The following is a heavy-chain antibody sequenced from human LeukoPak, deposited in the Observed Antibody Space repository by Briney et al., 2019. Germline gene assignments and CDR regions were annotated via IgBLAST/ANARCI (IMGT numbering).Heavy chain of an antibody. CDR1: GGSFSGYY. D-gene: IGHD3-22*01. Sequence: SETLSLTCAVYGGSFSGYYWSWIRQPPGKGLEWIGEINHSGSTNYNPSLKSRVTISVDTSKNQFSLKLSSVPAADTAVYYCAQTPGGGYYYGRDYWGQGTLVTVSS. CDR2: INHSGST. CDR3: AQTPGGGYYYGRDY. V-gene: IGHV4-34*01. J-gene: IGHJ4*02.